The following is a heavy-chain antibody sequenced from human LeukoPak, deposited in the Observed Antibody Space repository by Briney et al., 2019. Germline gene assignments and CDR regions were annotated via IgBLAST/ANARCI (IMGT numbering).Heavy chain of an antibody. CDR3: AKDGASSSSWIYYYYYYYMDV. V-gene: IGHV3-30*02. D-gene: IGHD6-13*01. CDR2: IRYDGSNK. J-gene: IGHJ6*03. Sequence: PGGSLRLSCAASGFTFSSYGMHWVRQAPGKGLEWVAFIRYDGSNKYYADSVKGRFTISRDNSKNTLYLQMNSLRAEDTAVYYCAKDGASSSSWIYYYYYYYMDVWGKGTTVTISS. CDR1: GFTFSSYG.